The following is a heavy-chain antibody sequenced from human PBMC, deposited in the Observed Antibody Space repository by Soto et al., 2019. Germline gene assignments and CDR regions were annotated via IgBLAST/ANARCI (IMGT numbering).Heavy chain of an antibody. CDR2: ISATGGST. CDR1: GFTFSSYS. CDR3: AKDRLAGNFDY. J-gene: IGHJ4*02. Sequence: SXXLSCADSGFTFSSYSMSWVHQAPGKGLEWVATISATGGSTYYADSVKGRFTISRDNSKNTLYLQMNGLRVEDTAVYYCAKDRLAGNFDYWGQGTQVTVSS. V-gene: IGHV3-23*01.